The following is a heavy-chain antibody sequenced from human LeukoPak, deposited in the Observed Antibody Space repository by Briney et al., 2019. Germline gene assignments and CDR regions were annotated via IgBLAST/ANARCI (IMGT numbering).Heavy chain of an antibody. CDR3: ARVVYCTRTSCPLDS. V-gene: IGHV3-74*01. CDR1: GFTFSSYW. D-gene: IGHD2-2*01. J-gene: IGHJ4*02. Sequence: PGGSLRLSRAASGFTFSSYWMHWVRQAPGKGLVWVSRISSDGSSTSYADSVKGRFTISRDNAKDTLYLQMNSLRAEDTAVYYCARVVYCTRTSCPLDSWGQGTLVTVSP. CDR2: ISSDGSST.